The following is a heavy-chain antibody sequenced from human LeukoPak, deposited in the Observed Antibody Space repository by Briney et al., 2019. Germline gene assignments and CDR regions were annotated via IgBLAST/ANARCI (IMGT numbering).Heavy chain of an antibody. J-gene: IGHJ4*02. CDR2: ISYDGSNK. CDR1: GFTFSSYG. D-gene: IGHD3-16*02. V-gene: IGHV3-30*18. CDR3: AKEDYVWGSYRYPAFGY. Sequence: PGGSLRLSCAASGFTFSSYGMHWVRQAPGKGLEWVAVISYDGSNKYYADSVKGRFTISRDNSKNTLYLQMNSLRAEDTAVYYCAKEDYVWGSYRYPAFGYWGQGTLVTVSS.